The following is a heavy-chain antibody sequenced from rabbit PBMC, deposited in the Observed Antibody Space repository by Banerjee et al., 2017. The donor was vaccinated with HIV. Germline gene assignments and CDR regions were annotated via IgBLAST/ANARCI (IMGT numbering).Heavy chain of an antibody. Sequence: QDQLVESGGGLVQPEGSLTLTCKASGFSFSSGYYMCWVRQAPGKGLEWIACFWSGASGNTYYASWAKGRFTISKTSSTTVTLQMTSLTAADTATYFCARGVVDAGYGWFDLWGPGTLVTVS. J-gene: IGHJ4*01. CDR3: ARGVVDAGYGWFDL. CDR2: FWSGASGNT. D-gene: IGHD4-2*01. CDR1: GFSFSSGYY. V-gene: IGHV1S45*01.